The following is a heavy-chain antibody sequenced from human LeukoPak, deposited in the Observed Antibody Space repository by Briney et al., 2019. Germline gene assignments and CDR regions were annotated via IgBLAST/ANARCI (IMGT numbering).Heavy chain of an antibody. CDR2: IYTSGST. CDR1: GGSISSYY. Sequence: PSETLSLTCTVSGGSISSYYWSWIRQPAGKGQEWIGRIYTSGSTNYNPSLKSRVTMSVDTSKNQFSLKLSSVTAADTAVYYCARDKKASRRPSAMDVWGQGTTVTVSS. V-gene: IGHV4-4*07. CDR3: ARDKKASRRPSAMDV. D-gene: IGHD6-13*01. J-gene: IGHJ6*02.